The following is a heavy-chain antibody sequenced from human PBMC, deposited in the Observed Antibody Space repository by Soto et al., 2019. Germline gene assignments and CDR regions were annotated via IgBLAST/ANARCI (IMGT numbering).Heavy chain of an antibody. CDR1: GGTFSSYA. D-gene: IGHD3-16*01. J-gene: IGHJ6*02. V-gene: IGHV1-69*12. CDR3: ARGWGSPDHYSCGMDG. Sequence: QVQLVQSGAEVKKPGSSVKVSCKASGGTFSSYAISWVRQAPGQGLEWMGGIIPIFGTANYAQKFQGRVTNTADESTSTAYVERRSLSSEDPAVEYCARGWGSPDHYSCGMDGWGQGATV. CDR2: IIPIFGTA.